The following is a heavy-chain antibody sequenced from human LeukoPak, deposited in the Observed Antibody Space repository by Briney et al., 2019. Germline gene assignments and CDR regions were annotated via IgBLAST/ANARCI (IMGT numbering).Heavy chain of an antibody. CDR2: ISGSSSTI. CDR3: ATQQRGYCSATSCYRFDY. CDR1: GFTFSCYS. J-gene: IGHJ4*02. V-gene: IGHV3-48*01. Sequence: GGSLRLSCAASGFTFSCYSMNWVRQAQGKVLEWVSYISGSSSTIYYADSVKGRLTISRDNSKNSLYLQMNSLRGEDTAVYYCATQQRGYCSATSCYRFDYWGQGTLVTVSS. D-gene: IGHD2-2*01.